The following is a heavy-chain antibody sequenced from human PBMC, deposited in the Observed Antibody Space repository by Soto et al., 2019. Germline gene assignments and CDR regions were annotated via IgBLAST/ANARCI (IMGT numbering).Heavy chain of an antibody. V-gene: IGHV3-33*01. Sequence: QVQLVESGGGVVQPGRSLRLSCAASGFTFSSYGMHWVRQAPGKGLEWVAVIWYDGSNKYYADSVKGRFTISRDNSKNTLYLQMNSLRAEDTAVYYCARVEGDYYDSSGYLTFDYWGQGTLVTVSS. J-gene: IGHJ4*02. CDR2: IWYDGSNK. CDR1: GFTFSSYG. CDR3: ARVEGDYYDSSGYLTFDY. D-gene: IGHD3-22*01.